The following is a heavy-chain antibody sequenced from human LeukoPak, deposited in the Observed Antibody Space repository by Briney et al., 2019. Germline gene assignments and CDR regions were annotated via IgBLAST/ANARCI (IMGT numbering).Heavy chain of an antibody. CDR3: EGSKSGCTTVAFDI. V-gene: IGHV3-74*03. Sequence: GGSLRLSCAASGFTFSSHWMHWVRQAPGKGLVWVSRINGDGSNTTYADSVKGRFTISRDNAKNTLYLHMNSLRAEKTDVSPGEGSKSGCTTVAFDIWGQGKRVTVFS. J-gene: IGHJ3*02. D-gene: IGHD3-10*01. CDR1: GFTFSSHW. CDR2: INGDGSNT.